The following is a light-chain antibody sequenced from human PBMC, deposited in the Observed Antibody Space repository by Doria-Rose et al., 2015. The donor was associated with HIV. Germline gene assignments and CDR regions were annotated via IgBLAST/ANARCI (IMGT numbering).Light chain of an antibody. J-gene: IGKJ1*01. CDR1: QTVSTY. CDR2: AAS. V-gene: IGKV1-39*01. Sequence: TQSPSSLSASIGDRVTITCRASQTVSTYLYWFQQEPGKAPKLLIYAASRLQSGVPSRFSGSGSGTDFTLTISGLQPGDFATYYCQQTYSSPPWTVAQGT. CDR3: QQTYSSPPWT.